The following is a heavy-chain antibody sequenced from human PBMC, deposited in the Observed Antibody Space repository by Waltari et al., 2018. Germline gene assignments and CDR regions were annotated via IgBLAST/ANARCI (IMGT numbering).Heavy chain of an antibody. CDR1: GGSISSGDYY. Sequence: QVQLQESGPGLVKPSQTLSLTCTVSGGSISSGDYYWSWIRQHPGKGLEWIGYIYCSGRTYYNPALRGRVTISVDTSKNQFSLKLSSVTAADTAVYYCARESTVTNNYFDYWGQGTLVTVSS. J-gene: IGHJ4*02. CDR2: IYCSGRT. D-gene: IGHD4-4*01. CDR3: ARESTVTNNYFDY. V-gene: IGHV4-31*03.